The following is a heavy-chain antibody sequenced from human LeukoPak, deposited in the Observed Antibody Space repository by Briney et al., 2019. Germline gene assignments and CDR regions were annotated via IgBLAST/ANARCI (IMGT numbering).Heavy chain of an antibody. CDR1: GFTFSSYS. D-gene: IGHD3-9*01. CDR3: ARVRTPKLRYFDWSDY. CDR2: ISSSSSTI. V-gene: IGHV3-48*01. J-gene: IGHJ4*02. Sequence: GGSLRLSCAASGFTFSSYSMNWVRQAPGKGLEWVSYISSSSSTIYYADSVKGRFTISRDNSKNTLYLQMNSLRAEDTAVYYCARVRTPKLRYFDWSDYWGQGTLVTVSS.